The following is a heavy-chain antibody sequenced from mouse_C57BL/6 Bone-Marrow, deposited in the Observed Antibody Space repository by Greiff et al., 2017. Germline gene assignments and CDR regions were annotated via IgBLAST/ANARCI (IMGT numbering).Heavy chain of an antibody. J-gene: IGHJ3*01. D-gene: IGHD4-1*02. CDR3: ARSGPTGRFAY. V-gene: IGHV1-64*01. Sequence: VQLQQPGAELVKPGASVKLSCKASGYTFTSYWMPWVKQRPGQGLEWIGMIHPNSGSTNYNEKFKSKATLTVDKSSSTAYMQLSSLTSEDSAVYYCARSGPTGRFAYWGQGTLVTVSA. CDR2: IHPNSGST. CDR1: GYTFTSYW.